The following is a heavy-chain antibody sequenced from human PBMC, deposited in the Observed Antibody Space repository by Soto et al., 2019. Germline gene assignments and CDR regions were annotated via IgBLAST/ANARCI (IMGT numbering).Heavy chain of an antibody. CDR3: ARGYSYTQPGFDY. V-gene: IGHV3-53*01. D-gene: IGHD5-18*01. CDR1: GFTVSNNY. J-gene: IGHJ4*02. Sequence: EVQLVESGGGLIQPGGSLRLSCAASGFTVSNNYMTWVRQAPGKGLEWVSFIYSSGSTYYADSVKGRFTISRDNFKNTLYLQMTSLRAEDTAVYYCARGYSYTQPGFDYWGLGTLVTVSS. CDR2: IYSSGST.